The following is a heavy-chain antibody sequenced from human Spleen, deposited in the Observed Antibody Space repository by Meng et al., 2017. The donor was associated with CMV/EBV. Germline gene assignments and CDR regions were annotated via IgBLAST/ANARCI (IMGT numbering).Heavy chain of an antibody. Sequence: GESLKISCAASGFTFSSYSMNWVRQAPGKGLEWVSYISSSNSTIYYADSVKGRFTISRDNAKNSLYLQLNSLRAEDTAVYYCARDMEGAANYWGQGTLVTVSS. CDR3: ARDMEGAANY. V-gene: IGHV3-48*04. D-gene: IGHD2-15*01. CDR1: GFTFSSYS. J-gene: IGHJ4*02. CDR2: ISSSNSTI.